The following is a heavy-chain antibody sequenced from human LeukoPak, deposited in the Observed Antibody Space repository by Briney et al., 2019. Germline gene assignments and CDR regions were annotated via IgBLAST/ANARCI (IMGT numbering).Heavy chain of an antibody. CDR1: GVTFSSYA. CDR3: ARDSSSDNWNDLLH. CDR2: ISYDGSNK. Sequence: GGSLRLSCAAAGVTFSSYAMHWVRQAPGKGLEWVAVISYDGSNKYYADSVKGRFTISRDNSKNTLYLQMNSLRAEDTAVYYCARDSSSDNWNDLLHWGQGTLVTVSS. D-gene: IGHD1-1*01. J-gene: IGHJ4*02. V-gene: IGHV3-30-3*01.